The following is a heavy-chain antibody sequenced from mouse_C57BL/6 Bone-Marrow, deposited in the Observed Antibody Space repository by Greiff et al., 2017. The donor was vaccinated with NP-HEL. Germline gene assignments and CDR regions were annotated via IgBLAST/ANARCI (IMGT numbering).Heavy chain of an antibody. V-gene: IGHV1-26*01. Sequence: VQLQQSGPELVKPGASVKISCKASGYTFTDYYMNWVKQSPGNSLEWIGDIIPNNGGTSYNQKFKGKATLTVDKSSNTAYMGLRSLTSEDSAVDYCARRVGLRRGFAYWGQGTLVTVSA. CDR2: IIPNNGGT. CDR3: ARRVGLRRGFAY. CDR1: GYTFTDYY. J-gene: IGHJ3*01. D-gene: IGHD2-4*01.